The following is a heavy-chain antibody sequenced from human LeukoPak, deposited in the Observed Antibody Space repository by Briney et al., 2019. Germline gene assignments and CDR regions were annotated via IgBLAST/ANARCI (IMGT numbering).Heavy chain of an antibody. CDR3: ARDPSLDRATYLMTDYYYYMDV. Sequence: GGSLRLSCAASGFTFSSYSMNWVRQAPGKGLEWVANIKQDGSEKYYVDSVKGRFTISRDNAKNSLYLQMNSLRAEDTAVYYCARDPSLDRATYLMTDYYYYMDVWGKGTTVTVSS. J-gene: IGHJ6*03. CDR1: GFTFSSYS. V-gene: IGHV3-7*01. D-gene: IGHD4/OR15-4a*01. CDR2: IKQDGSEK.